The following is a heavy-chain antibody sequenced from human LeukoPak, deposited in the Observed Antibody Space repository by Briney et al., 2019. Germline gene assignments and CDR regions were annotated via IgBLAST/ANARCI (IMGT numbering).Heavy chain of an antibody. Sequence: GGSLRLSCTASGFSFGGYAMRWVRQAPGKGLVWVGCISSKTYGGTPEYAASVEGSFTISSADYTRIAHLHMKSVKTEDTAVYYCTRARGDSYGYIDYWGESTLVTVS. J-gene: IGHJ4*02. CDR2: ISSKTYGGTP. CDR3: TRARGDSYGYIDY. V-gene: IGHV3-49*04. D-gene: IGHD5-18*01. CDR1: GFSFGGYA.